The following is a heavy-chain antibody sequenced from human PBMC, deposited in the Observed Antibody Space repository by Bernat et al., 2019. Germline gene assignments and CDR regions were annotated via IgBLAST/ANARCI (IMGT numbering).Heavy chain of an antibody. Sequence: EVQLLESGGGLVQPGGSLRLSCAASGFTFSSYAMSWVRQAPGKGLEWVSAISGSGGSTYYADSVKGRFTISRDNSKNTLNLHMNRLRAEDTAVYYCAKGGLVVAATTYFDYWGQGTLVTVSS. CDR1: GFTFSSYA. CDR3: AKGGLVVAATTYFDY. V-gene: IGHV3-23*01. CDR2: ISGSGGST. J-gene: IGHJ4*02. D-gene: IGHD2-15*01.